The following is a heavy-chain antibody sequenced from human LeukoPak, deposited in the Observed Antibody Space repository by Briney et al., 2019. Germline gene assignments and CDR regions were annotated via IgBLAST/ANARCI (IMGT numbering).Heavy chain of an antibody. D-gene: IGHD6-6*01. V-gene: IGHV3-23*01. J-gene: IGHJ4*02. CDR2: ISGSGGST. CDR1: GLTFSGYV. CDR3: AKTRDSSSSYFDY. Sequence: GGSLRLSCAASGLTFSGYVMSWVRQAPGKGLEWVSAISGSGGSTYYADSVKGRFTISRDNSKNTLYLQMNSLRAEDTAVYYCAKTRDSSSSYFDYWGQGTLVTVSS.